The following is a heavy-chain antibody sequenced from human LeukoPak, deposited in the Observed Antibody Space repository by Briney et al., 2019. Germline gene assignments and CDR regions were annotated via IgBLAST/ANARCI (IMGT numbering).Heavy chain of an antibody. CDR1: GFSFTDYP. D-gene: IGHD3-9*01. V-gene: IGHV3-48*02. CDR2: IRTTAEGAKYA. Sequence: AGGSLRLSCATSGFSFTDYPMNWVRQAPGKGLEWISNIRTTAEGAKYAYYADSVKGRVTISRDDGKNTLYLHMNSLRDDDTAVYYCATDLRYAFDYWGQGILVTVSS. CDR3: ATDLRYAFDY. J-gene: IGHJ4*02.